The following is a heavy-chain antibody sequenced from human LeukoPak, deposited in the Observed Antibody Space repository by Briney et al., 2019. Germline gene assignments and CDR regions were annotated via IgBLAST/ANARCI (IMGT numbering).Heavy chain of an antibody. CDR3: ARDGYGANTDWFDP. Sequence: HPGGSLRLSCAASGFTFSSYEMNWVRQAPGKGLEWVSYISSSGSTIYYADFVKGRFTISRDNAKNSLYLQMNSLRAEDTAVYYCARDGYGANTDWFDPWGQGTLVTVSS. D-gene: IGHD4/OR15-4a*01. CDR2: ISSSGSTI. V-gene: IGHV3-48*03. CDR1: GFTFSSYE. J-gene: IGHJ5*02.